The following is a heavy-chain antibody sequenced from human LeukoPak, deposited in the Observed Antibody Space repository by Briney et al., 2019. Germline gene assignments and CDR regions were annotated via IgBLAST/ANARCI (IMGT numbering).Heavy chain of an antibody. CDR1: GFRFSSQW. J-gene: IGHJ4*02. CDR2: VNQGGTGK. V-gene: IGHV3-7*01. CDR3: ARHLSGVTGYTYGRGIDY. Sequence: GGSLRLSCAASGFRFSSQWMSWVRQAPGKGLEWVAIVNQGGTGKYYVDSVKGRFTISRDNSKNTLYLQMNSLRAEDTAVYYCARHLSGVTGYTYGRGIDYWGQGTLVTVSS. D-gene: IGHD5-18*01.